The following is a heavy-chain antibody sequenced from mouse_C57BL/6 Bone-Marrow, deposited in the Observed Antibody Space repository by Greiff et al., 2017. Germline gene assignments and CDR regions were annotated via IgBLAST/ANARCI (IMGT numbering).Heavy chain of an antibody. J-gene: IGHJ3*01. CDR2: IDPSDSYT. CDR1: GYTFTSYW. Sequence: QVQLQQPGAELVRPGTSVKLSCKASGYTFTSYWMHWVKQRPGQGLERIGVIDPSDSYTNYNQKFKGKATLTVDTSSSTAYMQLSSLTSEDSAVYYCARATFAYWGQGTLVTVSA. V-gene: IGHV1-59*01. CDR3: ARATFAY. D-gene: IGHD6-1*01.